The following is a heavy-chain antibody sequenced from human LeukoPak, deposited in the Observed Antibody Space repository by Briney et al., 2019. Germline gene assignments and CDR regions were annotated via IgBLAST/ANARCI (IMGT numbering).Heavy chain of an antibody. D-gene: IGHD3-3*01. CDR2: IYYSGST. Sequence: SETLSLTCTVSGGSISSSYYYWGWIRQPPGKGLEWIGSIYYSGSTYYNPSLKSRVTISVDTSKNQFSLKLSSVTAADTAVYYCAKDRFLEWLLPFDYWGQGTLVTVSS. CDR3: AKDRFLEWLLPFDY. V-gene: IGHV4-39*07. J-gene: IGHJ4*02. CDR1: GGSISSSYYY.